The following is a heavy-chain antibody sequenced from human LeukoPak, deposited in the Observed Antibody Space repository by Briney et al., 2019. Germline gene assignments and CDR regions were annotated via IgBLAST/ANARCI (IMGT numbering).Heavy chain of an antibody. CDR2: IKQDGSEK. Sequence: GGSLRLSCAASGFTFSSYWMSWVRQAPGKGLEWGANIKQDGSEKYYVDSVKGRFTISRDNAKNSLYLQMNSLRAEDTAVYYCASGGSYGTEGDYWGQGTLVTVSS. V-gene: IGHV3-7*01. CDR1: GFTFSSYW. D-gene: IGHD3-16*01. CDR3: ASGGSYGTEGDY. J-gene: IGHJ4*02.